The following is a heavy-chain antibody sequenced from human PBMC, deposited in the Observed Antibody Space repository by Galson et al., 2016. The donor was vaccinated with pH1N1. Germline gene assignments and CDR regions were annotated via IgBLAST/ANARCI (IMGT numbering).Heavy chain of an antibody. J-gene: IGHJ3*01. Sequence: SLRLSCAASGFTFSSYAMSWVRQAPGKGLEWVSAISGSGGYTYFADSVQGWFTISRDNSKNTLCLQMNTLRAEDTAVYYCARDNLRGSGSPDASDVWGQGTMVTVSS. CDR3: ARDNLRGSGSPDASDV. CDR1: GFTFSSYA. V-gene: IGHV3-23*01. CDR2: ISGSGGYT. D-gene: IGHD3-10*02.